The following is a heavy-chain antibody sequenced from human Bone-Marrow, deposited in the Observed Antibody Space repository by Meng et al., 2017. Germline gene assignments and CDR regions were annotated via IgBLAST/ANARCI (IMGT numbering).Heavy chain of an antibody. J-gene: IGHJ4*02. V-gene: IGHV3-23*01. CDR3: AKAPYYYDSSGFYYLYYFDY. CDR2: ISGRGGST. CDR1: GFTFSSYA. D-gene: IGHD3-22*01. Sequence: GESPKIPCAASGFTFSSYAMSWVRQAPGKGLEWVSAISGRGGSTYYTVPVKGRFTISRDNSKNMLYLRMNSLRAGDTAVYYCAKAPYYYDSSGFYYLYYFDYWGQGTLVTVSS.